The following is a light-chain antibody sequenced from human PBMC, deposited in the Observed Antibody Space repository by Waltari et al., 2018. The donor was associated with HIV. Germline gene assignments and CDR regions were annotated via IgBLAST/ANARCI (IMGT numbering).Light chain of an antibody. Sequence: DIVMTLSPDSLAVSLGERATINCKSSQSVLYSSDNKNYLACYQKKPGQPPTLLIYWASTREFGVPDRFSGSGSETDFTLTISSLQAEDEAVYDCQQYQTAPRTFGRGTRIEMK. J-gene: IGKJ1*01. CDR2: WAS. CDR3: QQYQTAPRT. V-gene: IGKV4-1*01. CDR1: QSVLYSSDNKNY.